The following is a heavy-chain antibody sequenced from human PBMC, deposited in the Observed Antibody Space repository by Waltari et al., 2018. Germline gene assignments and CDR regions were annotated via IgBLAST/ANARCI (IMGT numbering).Heavy chain of an antibody. CDR1: GGTFSSYA. D-gene: IGHD3-16*01. Sequence: QVKLVQSGAEVQKPGSSVKVSCNASGGTFSSYAISWVRQAPGQGLEWMGGIIPIFGTANYAQKFQGRVTITTDESTSTAYMELSSLRSEDTAVYYCARDLRGVDVWGQGTTVTVSS. J-gene: IGHJ6*02. CDR3: ARDLRGVDV. V-gene: IGHV1-69*05. CDR2: IIPIFGTA.